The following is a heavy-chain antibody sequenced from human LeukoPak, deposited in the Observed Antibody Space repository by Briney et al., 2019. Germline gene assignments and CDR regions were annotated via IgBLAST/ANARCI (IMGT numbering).Heavy chain of an antibody. CDR1: GYTFTVYC. D-gene: IGHD4-23*01. CDR2: INPNSGGT. V-gene: IGHV1-2*02. CDR3: ARDQGHGGNSWDY. Sequence: ASVKVSFKVSGYTFTVYCMHWVRQAPGQGLEWLGWINPNSGGTNYAQNFQGRVTMTRDTSISTAYMELSRLRSDDTAVYYCARDQGHGGNSWDYWGQGTLVTVSS. J-gene: IGHJ4*02.